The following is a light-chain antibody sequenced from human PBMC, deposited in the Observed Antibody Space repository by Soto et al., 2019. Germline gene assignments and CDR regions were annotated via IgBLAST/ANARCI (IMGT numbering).Light chain of an antibody. CDR1: QSVSSN. J-gene: IGKJ1*01. CDR2: GAS. V-gene: IGKV3D-15*01. CDR3: QQYDSSPRT. Sequence: EIVMTQSPATLSVSPGERATLSCRASQSVSSNLAWYQQKPGQAPRLLIYGASNRATGIPDRFSGSGSGTDFILTISRLEPEDFAVYYCQQYDSSPRTFGQGTKVDI.